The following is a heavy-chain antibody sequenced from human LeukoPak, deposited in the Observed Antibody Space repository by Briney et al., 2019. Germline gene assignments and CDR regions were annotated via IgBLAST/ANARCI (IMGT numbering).Heavy chain of an antibody. CDR2: ISGSGGST. V-gene: IGHV3-23*01. J-gene: IGHJ4*02. CDR3: AISTRGGYSYGQYFLDS. CDR1: GFTFSSYA. D-gene: IGHD5-18*01. Sequence: PGGSLRLSCAAPGFTFSSYAMSWVRQAPGKGLEWVSAISGSGGSTYYADSVKGRFTISRDNSQNTLYLQMDSLRPEDTAVYYCAISTRGGYSYGQYFLDSWGQGTLVTVSS.